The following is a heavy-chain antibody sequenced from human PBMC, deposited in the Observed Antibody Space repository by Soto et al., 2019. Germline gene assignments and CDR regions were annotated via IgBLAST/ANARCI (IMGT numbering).Heavy chain of an antibody. CDR2: IYYDGNS. J-gene: IGHJ5*02. CDR1: GGSINSGDYY. Sequence: SETLSLTCTVSGGSINSGDYYWAWVRQPPGKGLEWIGYIYYDGNSQHNPSLKSRVTMSIDTSKNQFSLNLSSVTAADTAVYYCARDRRWLPRGPNNWLDLWGQGTQVTVSS. D-gene: IGHD5-12*01. CDR3: ARDRRWLPRGPNNWLDL. V-gene: IGHV4-30-4*01.